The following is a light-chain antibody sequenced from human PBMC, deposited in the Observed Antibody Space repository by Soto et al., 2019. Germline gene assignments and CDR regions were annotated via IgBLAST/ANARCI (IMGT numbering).Light chain of an antibody. CDR2: GAS. Sequence: EIVMTQSPDTLSASPGEEATLSCRASQSVSSNLAWYQPQPGQAPRLLIYGASTRATGLPARFSGSGSGTDFTLTISRLEPEDAAVYDCHQYGMSPTFGQGTKVDIK. CDR1: QSVSSN. CDR3: HQYGMSPT. V-gene: IGKV3-15*01. J-gene: IGKJ1*01.